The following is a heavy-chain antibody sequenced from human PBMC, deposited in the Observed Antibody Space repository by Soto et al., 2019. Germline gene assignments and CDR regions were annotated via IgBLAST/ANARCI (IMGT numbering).Heavy chain of an antibody. CDR2: INSDGSST. Sequence: GGSLRLSCAASGFTFSNNWMHWVRQAPGKGPVWVSRINSDGSSTYYADSVKGRFTISRDNAKNTLYLQMNSLRADDTAVYYWGRAVANMARGAPGEWGQGNLVTVSS. CDR3: GRAVANMARGAPGE. V-gene: IGHV3-74*01. CDR1: GFTFSNNW. J-gene: IGHJ4*02. D-gene: IGHD3-10*01.